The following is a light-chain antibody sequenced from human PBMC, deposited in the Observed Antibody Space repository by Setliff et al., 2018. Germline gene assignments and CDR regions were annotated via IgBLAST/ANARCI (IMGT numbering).Light chain of an antibody. CDR1: SSDVGGYNY. V-gene: IGLV2-14*01. J-gene: IGLJ1*01. CDR3: SSYTTSGTYV. CDR2: DVT. Sequence: ALTQPASVSGSPGQWITISCSGTSSDVGGYNYVSWYQQHPGKAPKLMIYDVTNRPSGISNRFSGSKSGNTASLTISGLQAEDDADYYCSSYTTSGTYVFGTGTKVTVL.